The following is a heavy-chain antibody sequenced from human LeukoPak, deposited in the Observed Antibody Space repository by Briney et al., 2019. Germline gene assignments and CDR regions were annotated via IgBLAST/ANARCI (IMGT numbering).Heavy chain of an antibody. CDR3: AGAYDSSGYYRGALYYFDY. CDR2: ISAYNGNT. V-gene: IGHV1-18*01. CDR1: GYTFTSYG. D-gene: IGHD3-22*01. Sequence: ASVKVSCKASGYTFTSYGISWVRQAPGQGLEWMGWISAYNGNTNYAQKLQGRVTMTTDTSTSTAYMELRSLRSDDTAVYYCAGAYDSSGYYRGALYYFDYWGQGTLVTVSS. J-gene: IGHJ4*02.